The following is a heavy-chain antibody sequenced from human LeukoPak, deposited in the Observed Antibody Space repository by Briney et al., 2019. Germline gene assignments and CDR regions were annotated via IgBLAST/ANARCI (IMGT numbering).Heavy chain of an antibody. V-gene: IGHV3-30*02. CDR3: AKDNPTVVTPASWFDP. Sequence: GGSLRLSCAASGFTFSSYGMHWVRQAPGKGLEWVAFIRYDGSNKYYADSVKVRFTISRDNSKNTLYLQMNSLRAEDTAVYYCAKDNPTVVTPASWFDPWGQETLVTVSS. CDR2: IRYDGSNK. D-gene: IGHD4-23*01. J-gene: IGHJ5*02. CDR1: GFTFSSYG.